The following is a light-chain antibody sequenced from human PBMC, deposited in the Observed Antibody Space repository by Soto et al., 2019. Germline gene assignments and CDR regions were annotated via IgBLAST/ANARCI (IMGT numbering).Light chain of an antibody. CDR3: HQYGISPLT. CDR1: QSASSSY. CDR2: GAS. J-gene: IGKJ4*01. Sequence: EIVLTQSPGTLSLSPGERATLSCRASQSASSSYLAWYQQKPGQAPRLLIFGASNRATGIPDRFTGSGSGTDFTLTISRLEPEDFAVYYCHQYGISPLTFGGGTKVEVK. V-gene: IGKV3-20*01.